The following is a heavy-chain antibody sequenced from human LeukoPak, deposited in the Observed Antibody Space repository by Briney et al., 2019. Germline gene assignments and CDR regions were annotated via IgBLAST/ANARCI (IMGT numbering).Heavy chain of an antibody. V-gene: IGHV1-2*02. CDR2: INPNSGGT. J-gene: IGHJ6*02. Sequence: ASVKVSCKTSGYTFTGYYMHWVRQAPGQGLEWMGWINPNSGGTNYAQKFQGRVTMTRDTSISTAYMELSRLRSDDTAVYYCARELLPHYYYGMDVCGQGTTVTVSS. CDR3: ARELLPHYYYGMDV. CDR1: GYTFTGYY.